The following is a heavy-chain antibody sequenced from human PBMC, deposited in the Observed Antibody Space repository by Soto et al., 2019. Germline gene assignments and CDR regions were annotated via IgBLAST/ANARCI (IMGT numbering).Heavy chain of an antibody. D-gene: IGHD6-6*01. J-gene: IGHJ4*02. CDR3: ARRSISAKYYFDF. CDR1: GYSFTNYW. V-gene: IGHV5-51*01. CDR2: LYPDDSDT. Sequence: PGESLMISCKVSGYSFTNYWIGWVRQMPGKGLEWMGILYPDDSDTRYSASFQGQVTFSGDTSISTAYLQWSSLKASDTAMYYCARRSISAKYYFDFWGQGTLVTVSS.